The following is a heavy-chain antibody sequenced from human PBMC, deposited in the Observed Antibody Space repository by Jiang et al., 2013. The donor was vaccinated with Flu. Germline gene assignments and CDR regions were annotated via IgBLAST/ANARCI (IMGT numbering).Heavy chain of an antibody. Sequence: LLKPSETLSLTCTVSGYSISSGYYWGWIRQPPGKGLEWIGSIYHSGSTYYNPSLKSRVTISVDTSKNQFSLKLSSVTAADTAVYYCARDYLGSGWYLSEYGEDQLHFDYWGQGTLVTVSS. V-gene: IGHV4-38-2*02. CDR1: GYSISSGYY. J-gene: IGHJ4*02. CDR2: IYHSGST. CDR3: ARDYLGSGWYLSEYGEDQLHFDY. D-gene: IGHD6-19*01.